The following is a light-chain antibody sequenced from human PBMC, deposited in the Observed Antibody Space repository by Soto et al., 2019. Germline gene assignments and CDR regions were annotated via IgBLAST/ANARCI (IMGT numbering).Light chain of an antibody. Sequence: QSVLTQPPSVSAAPGQKVTISCSGSSSNIGNNYVSWYQQLPGTAPKLLIYENNKRPSGIPDRFSGSKSGTSATLGITGLQTEDEADYYCGTWDSSLSAGVVFGGGTKLTVL. CDR3: GTWDSSLSAGVV. CDR1: SSNIGNNY. CDR2: ENN. J-gene: IGLJ2*01. V-gene: IGLV1-51*02.